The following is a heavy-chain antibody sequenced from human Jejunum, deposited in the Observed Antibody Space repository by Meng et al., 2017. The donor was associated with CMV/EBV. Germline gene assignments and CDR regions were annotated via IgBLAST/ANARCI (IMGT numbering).Heavy chain of an antibody. CDR2: IKSRTDGGTT. D-gene: IGHD1-26*01. J-gene: IGHJ4*02. CDR3: TTDWSGSYQFEY. V-gene: IGHV3-15*01. Sequence: ELQLVESXXGWVKXGGSLRXPXAASDFILSDGWMSWVRQAPGKGLEWVGRIKSRTDGGTTDYPAPVKGRFTVSRDDSKNTLFLQMDSLKTEDTAIYYCTTDWSGSYQFEYWGQGPRVTVSS. CDR1: DFILSDGW.